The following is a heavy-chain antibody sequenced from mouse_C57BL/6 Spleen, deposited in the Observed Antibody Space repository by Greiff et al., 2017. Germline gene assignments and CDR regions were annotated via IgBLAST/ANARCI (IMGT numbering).Heavy chain of an antibody. D-gene: IGHD2-14*01. J-gene: IGHJ4*01. Sequence: QVQLQQPGAELVKPGASVKMSCKASGYTFTSYWITWVKQRPGQGLEWIGDIYPGSGSTNYNEKFKSKATLTVDTSSSTAYMQLSSLTSEDSAVYYSVRAENYRCYYAMDYWGQGTPVTVSS. CDR1: GYTFTSYW. V-gene: IGHV1-55*01. CDR3: VRAENYRCYYAMDY. CDR2: IYPGSGST.